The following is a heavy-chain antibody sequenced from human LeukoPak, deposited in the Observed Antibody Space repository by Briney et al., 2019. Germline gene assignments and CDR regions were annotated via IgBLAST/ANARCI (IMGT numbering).Heavy chain of an antibody. D-gene: IGHD4-23*01. CDR2: ISSSSSTI. V-gene: IGHV3-48*02. Sequence: GGSPRLSCAASGFTFSSYSMNWVRQAPGKGLEWVSYISSSSSTIYYADSVKGRFTISRDNAKNSLYLQMNSLRDEDTAVYYCARGPPDYGGTYSDYWGQGTLVTVSS. J-gene: IGHJ4*02. CDR1: GFTFSSYS. CDR3: ARGPPDYGGTYSDY.